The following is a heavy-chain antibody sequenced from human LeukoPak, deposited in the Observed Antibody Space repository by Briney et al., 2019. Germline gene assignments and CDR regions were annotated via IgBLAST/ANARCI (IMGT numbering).Heavy chain of an antibody. CDR3: ATGTRRWFVS. J-gene: IGHJ5*01. CDR1: GYTFTDQF. V-gene: IGHV1-69-2*01. CDR2: VDTEDGDT. D-gene: IGHD3/OR15-3a*01. Sequence: ASVKISCKASGYTFTDQFIHWMKQGPGKGLEWVGRVDTEDGDTVYTPQSGGRLKMTADTSAETAYMEVSNLRLDDTAVYYCATGTRRWFVSRGQGTLVTVSS.